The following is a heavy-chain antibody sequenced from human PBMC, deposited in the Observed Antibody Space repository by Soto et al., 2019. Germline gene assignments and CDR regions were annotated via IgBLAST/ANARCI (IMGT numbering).Heavy chain of an antibody. J-gene: IGHJ4*02. D-gene: IGHD2-2*01. CDR2: IYYSGRT. CDR3: ARHAPRDIVVVPAALIDY. CDR1: GGSISSSSYY. Sequence: PSETLSLTCTVSGGSISSSSYYWGWIRQHPGKRLEWIGSIYYSGRTDYNPSLKSRVTISVDTSKNQFSLKLSSVTAADTAVYYCARHAPRDIVVVPAALIDYWGQGTLVTVS. V-gene: IGHV4-39*01.